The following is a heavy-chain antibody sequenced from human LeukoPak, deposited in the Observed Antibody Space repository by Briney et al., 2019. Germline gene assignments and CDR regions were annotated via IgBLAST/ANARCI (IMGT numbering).Heavy chain of an antibody. J-gene: IGHJ4*02. Sequence: GGSLRLSCVASGFTFSSYSMNWVRQAPGKGLEWVSYITRSSSAKFYADSVKGRFTISRDNAENLLYLQMNSLRAEDTAVYYCTRDQEGSDYWGQGTLVTDSS. CDR2: ITRSSSAK. CDR3: TRDQEGSDY. V-gene: IGHV3-48*01. CDR1: GFTFSSYS.